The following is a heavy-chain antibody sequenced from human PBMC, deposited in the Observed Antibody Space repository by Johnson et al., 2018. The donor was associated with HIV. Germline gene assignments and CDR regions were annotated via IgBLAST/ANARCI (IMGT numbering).Heavy chain of an antibody. CDR3: AKDSTYYDSGGAFDI. Sequence: QVQLVESGGGVVQPGGSLRLSCAASGFTFSSYGMHWVRQAPGKGLEWVAFIRYDGSNKYYADSVTGRFTISRDNSKNTLYLQMNSLRAEDTAVYYCAKDSTYYDSGGAFDIWGQGTMVTVSS. V-gene: IGHV3-30*02. CDR1: GFTFSSYG. J-gene: IGHJ3*02. D-gene: IGHD3-3*01. CDR2: IRYDGSNK.